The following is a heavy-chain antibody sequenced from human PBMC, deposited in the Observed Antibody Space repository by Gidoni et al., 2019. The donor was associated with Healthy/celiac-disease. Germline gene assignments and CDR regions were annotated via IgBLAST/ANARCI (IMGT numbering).Heavy chain of an antibody. CDR2: IIPIFGTE. V-gene: IGHV1-69*01. D-gene: IGHD2-15*01. CDR1: GCTFCCYA. J-gene: IGHJ4*02. CDR3: ARGSDVVVVAALDY. Sequence: QVQPVQSGAEVKKPGSSVKVSCTASGCTFCCYAISWVRPAPGQGLEWKGGIIPIFGTENYAQKCKGRVTITADESTSTAYMELSSLRSEDTAVYYCARGSDVVVVAALDYWGQGTLVTVSS.